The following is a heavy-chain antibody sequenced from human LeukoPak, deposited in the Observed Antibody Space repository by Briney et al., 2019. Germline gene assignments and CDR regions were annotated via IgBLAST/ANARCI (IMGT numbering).Heavy chain of an antibody. Sequence: SETLSLTCTVSGGSISSYYWSWIRQPPGKGLEWIGYIYYSGSTNYNPSLKSRVTISVDTSKNQFSLKLSSVTAADTAMYYCARGILAAAGRIWDYWGQGTLVTVSS. D-gene: IGHD6-13*01. V-gene: IGHV4-59*01. CDR1: GGSISSYY. CDR3: ARGILAAAGRIWDY. CDR2: IYYSGST. J-gene: IGHJ4*02.